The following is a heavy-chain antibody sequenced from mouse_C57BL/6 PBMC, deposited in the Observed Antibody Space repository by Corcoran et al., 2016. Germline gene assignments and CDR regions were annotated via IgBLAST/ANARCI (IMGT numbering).Heavy chain of an antibody. CDR1: GYTFTDYY. CDR3: ARERDYGTNLYFDV. Sequence: EVQLQQSGPELVKPGASVKISCKASGYTFTDYYMNWVKQSHGKSLEWIGDINPNNGGTSYNQKFKGKATLTVDKSSSTAYMELRSLTSEDSAVYYCARERDYGTNLYFDVWGTGTTVTVSS. V-gene: IGHV1-26*01. CDR2: INPNNGGT. J-gene: IGHJ1*03. D-gene: IGHD1-1*01.